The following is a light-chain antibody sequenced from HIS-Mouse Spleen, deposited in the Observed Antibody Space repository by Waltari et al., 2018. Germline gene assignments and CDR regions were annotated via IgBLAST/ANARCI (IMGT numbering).Light chain of an antibody. CDR3: CSYAGSSTLV. CDR2: EGS. Sequence: QSALTQPASVSASPGHSITISCTGTSSDVGSYNLVSWYQQHPGKAPKLMIYEGSKRPSGVSNRFSGSKSGNTASLTISGLQAEDEADYYCCSYAGSSTLVFGGGTKLTVL. J-gene: IGLJ2*01. V-gene: IGLV2-23*01. CDR1: SSDVGSYNL.